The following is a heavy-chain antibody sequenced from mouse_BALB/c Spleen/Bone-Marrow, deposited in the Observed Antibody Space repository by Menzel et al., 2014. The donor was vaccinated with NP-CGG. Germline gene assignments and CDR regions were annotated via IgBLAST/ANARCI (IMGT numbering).Heavy chain of an antibody. CDR3: TRYFYGGRDWYFDV. Sequence: EVKLVESGTVLARPGASVEMSCKASGYTFTSFWMHWVKQRPGQGLGWIGAVYPGNNDTNYNQNFKGKAKLTAVTSTSTAYMEFSSLTNEDSAVYYCTRYFYGGRDWYFDVWGAGTTVTVSS. J-gene: IGHJ1*01. CDR1: GYTFTSFW. D-gene: IGHD1-1*01. V-gene: IGHV1-5*01. CDR2: VYPGNNDT.